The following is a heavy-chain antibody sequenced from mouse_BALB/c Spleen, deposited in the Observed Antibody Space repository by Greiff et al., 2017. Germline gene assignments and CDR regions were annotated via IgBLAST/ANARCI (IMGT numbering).Heavy chain of an antibody. V-gene: IGHV7-3*02. CDR1: GFTFTDYY. J-gene: IGHJ4*01. CDR2: IRNKANGYTT. D-gene: IGHD1-1*01. Sequence: DVMLVESGGGLVQPGGSLRLSCATSGFTFTDYYMSWVRQPPGKALEWLGFIRNKANGYTTEYSASVKGRFTISRDNSQSILYLQMNTLRAEDRATYYCERIYYGSSYNAMDYWGQGTSVTVSA. CDR3: ERIYYGSSYNAMDY.